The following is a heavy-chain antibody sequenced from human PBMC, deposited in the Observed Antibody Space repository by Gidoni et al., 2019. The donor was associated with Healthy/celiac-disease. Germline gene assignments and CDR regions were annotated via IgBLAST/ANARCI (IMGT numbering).Heavy chain of an antibody. D-gene: IGHD3-10*02. CDR3: ARPDLFGYYFDY. Sequence: EVQLVQSGAEVKKPGESLQLSCKASGSSFTSYWIGWVRQMPGKGLEWMGIIYPGDSDTTDSPSFQGQVTISADKSISTAYLQWSSLEASDTAMYYCARPDLFGYYFDYWGQGTLVTVSS. CDR2: IYPGDSDT. V-gene: IGHV5-51*01. CDR1: GSSFTSYW. J-gene: IGHJ4*02.